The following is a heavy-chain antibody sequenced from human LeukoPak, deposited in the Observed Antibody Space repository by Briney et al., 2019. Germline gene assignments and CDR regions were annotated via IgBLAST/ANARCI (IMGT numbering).Heavy chain of an antibody. Sequence: GGSLRLSCAASGFTVSSNYMSWVRQAPGKGLEWVSVIYSGGSTYYADSVKGLFTISRDNSKNTLYLQMNSLRAEDTAVYYCARAAYDFWSGYPYYFDYWGQGTLVTVSS. CDR2: IYSGGST. V-gene: IGHV3-53*01. J-gene: IGHJ4*02. CDR1: GFTVSSNY. CDR3: ARAAYDFWSGYPYYFDY. D-gene: IGHD3-3*01.